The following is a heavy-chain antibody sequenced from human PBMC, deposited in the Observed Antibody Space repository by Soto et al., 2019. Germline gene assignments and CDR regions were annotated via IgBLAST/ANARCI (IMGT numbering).Heavy chain of an antibody. V-gene: IGHV3-30-3*01. CDR3: ARNIAARPKSSGMFDY. CDR2: ISYDGSNK. Sequence: PGGSLRRSCAASGFTFSSYAMHWVRQAPGKGLEWVAVISYDGSNKYYADSVKGRFTISRDNSKNTLYLQMNSLRSEDTAVYYCARNIAARPKSSGMFDYWGQGTLVTVSS. CDR1: GFTFSSYA. D-gene: IGHD6-6*01. J-gene: IGHJ4*02.